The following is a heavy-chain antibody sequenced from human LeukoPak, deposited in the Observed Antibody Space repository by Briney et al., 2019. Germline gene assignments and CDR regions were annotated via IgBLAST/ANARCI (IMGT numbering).Heavy chain of an antibody. CDR2: IYHSGYT. CDR1: GYSISSAYY. CDR3: ARDPANYVDY. Sequence: SETLSLTCIVSGYSISSAYYWGWIRQPPGKGLEWIGSIYHSGYTSYNPSLKSRVTISVDTSKNQFSLKLTSVTAADTAVYYCARDPANYVDYWGQGTLATVSS. J-gene: IGHJ4*02. V-gene: IGHV4-38-2*02.